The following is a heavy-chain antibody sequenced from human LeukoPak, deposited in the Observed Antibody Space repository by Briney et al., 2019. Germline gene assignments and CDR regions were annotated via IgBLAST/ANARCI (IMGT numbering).Heavy chain of an antibody. J-gene: IGHJ4*02. CDR2: IIPIFGTA. CDR3: ARVREGRFFDY. D-gene: IGHD3-3*01. Sequence: SVKVSCKASGGTLSSYAISWVRQAPGQGLEWMGGIIPIFGTANYAQKFQGRVTITADKSTSTAYMELSSLRSEDTAVYCCARVREGRFFDYWSQGTLVTVSS. V-gene: IGHV1-69*06. CDR1: GGTLSSYA.